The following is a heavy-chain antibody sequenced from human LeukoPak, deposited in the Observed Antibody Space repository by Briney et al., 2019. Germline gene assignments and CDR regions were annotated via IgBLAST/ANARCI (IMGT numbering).Heavy chain of an antibody. Sequence: SETLSLTCAVYGGSFSGYYWSWIRQPPGKGLEWIGAINHSGSTNYNPSLKSRVTISVDTSKNQFSLKLSSVTAADTAVYYCARGAAALFDYWGQGTLVTVSS. CDR2: INHSGST. J-gene: IGHJ4*02. CDR1: GGSFSGYY. V-gene: IGHV4-34*01. D-gene: IGHD2-2*01. CDR3: ARGAAALFDY.